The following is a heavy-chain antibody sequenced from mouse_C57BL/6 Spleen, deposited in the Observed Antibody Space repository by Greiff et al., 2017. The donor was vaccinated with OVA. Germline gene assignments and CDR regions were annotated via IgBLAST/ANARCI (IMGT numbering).Heavy chain of an antibody. J-gene: IGHJ2*01. CDR3: ARWTVVADY. CDR2: FYPGSGST. V-gene: IGHV1-55*01. CDR1: GYTFTSYW. Sequence: QVQLQQPGAELVKPGASVKMSCKASGYTFTSYWITWVKQRPGQGLEWIGDFYPGSGSTNYNEKLKGKATLTVDTSSSTAYMQLSSLTSEDSAVYYCARWTVVADYWGQGTTLTVSS. D-gene: IGHD1-1*01.